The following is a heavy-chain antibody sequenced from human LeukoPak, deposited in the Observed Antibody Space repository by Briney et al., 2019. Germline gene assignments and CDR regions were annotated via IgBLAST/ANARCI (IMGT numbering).Heavy chain of an antibody. CDR1: GFTFSDYY. V-gene: IGHV3-11*03. D-gene: IGHD2-21*01. CDR2: ISSSSSYT. J-gene: IGHJ4*02. CDR3: ARRGEGPHFDY. Sequence: GGSLRLSSAASGFTFSDYYMSWIRQAPGKGLEWVSYISSSSSYTNYADSVKGRFTISRDNAKNSLYLQMNSLRAEDTAVYYCARRGEGPHFDYWGQGTLVTVSS.